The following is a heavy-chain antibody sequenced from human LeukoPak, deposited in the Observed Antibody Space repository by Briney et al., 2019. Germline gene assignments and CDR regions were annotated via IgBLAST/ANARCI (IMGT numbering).Heavy chain of an antibody. Sequence: ASVKVSCKASGYTFTSYGISWVRQAPGQGLEWMGWISAYNGNTNYAQKLQGRVTMTTDTSTSTAYMELRSLRSEDTAVYYCAREIAWLVRSPYYYYGMDVWGQGTMVTVSS. J-gene: IGHJ6*02. CDR2: ISAYNGNT. CDR1: GYTFTSYG. D-gene: IGHD3-10*01. CDR3: AREIAWLVRSPYYYYGMDV. V-gene: IGHV1-18*01.